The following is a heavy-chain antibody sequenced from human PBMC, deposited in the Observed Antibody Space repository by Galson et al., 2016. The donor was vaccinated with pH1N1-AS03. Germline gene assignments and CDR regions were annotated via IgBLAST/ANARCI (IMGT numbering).Heavy chain of an antibody. Sequence: SLRLSCAASGFTFNSYWMSWVRQAPGKGPEWVAHINQDGSEKYYVDSVKGRFTISRDNAKNSLYLQMNSLRAEDTAVYYCASAPRGSGSSYYFAYWGQGTLVTVSS. CDR3: ASAPRGSGSSYYFAY. D-gene: IGHD6-6*01. CDR2: INQDGSEK. V-gene: IGHV3-7*03. J-gene: IGHJ4*02. CDR1: GFTFNSYW.